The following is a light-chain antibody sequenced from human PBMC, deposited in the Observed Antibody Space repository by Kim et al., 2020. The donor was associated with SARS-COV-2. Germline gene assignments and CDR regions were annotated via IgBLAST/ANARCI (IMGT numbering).Light chain of an antibody. CDR2: LGS. V-gene: IGKV2-28*01. CDR1: QCLLHSNGYNY. J-gene: IGKJ2*01. CDR3: MQALQTPDT. Sequence: DIVMTQSSLSLPVIPVEPASISCRSSQCLLHSNGYNYLDWYLQKPGQSPQLLIYLGSNRASGVPDRFSGSGSGTDFTLKISRVEAEDVGVYYCMQALQTPDTFGQGTKLEI.